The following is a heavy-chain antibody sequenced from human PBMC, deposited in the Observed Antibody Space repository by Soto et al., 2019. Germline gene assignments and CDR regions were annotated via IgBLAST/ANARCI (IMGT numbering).Heavy chain of an antibody. CDR3: ARDLADVHLWDAFDV. J-gene: IGHJ3*01. D-gene: IGHD6-13*01. CDR2: IVPMFGTT. Sequence: QVQLVQSGPELKKPGSSVKVSCKAPGDTFNSYGISWVRQAPGQGLEWMGGIVPMFGTTNLALKFEDRVTITADELTTTVCMEIRGLTSEDTAVYYCARDLADVHLWDAFDVWGHGTRVTVSS. CDR1: GDTFNSYG. V-gene: IGHV1-69*01.